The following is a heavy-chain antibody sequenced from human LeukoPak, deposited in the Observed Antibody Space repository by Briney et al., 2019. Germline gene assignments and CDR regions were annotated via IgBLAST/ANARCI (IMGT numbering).Heavy chain of an antibody. J-gene: IGHJ4*02. CDR2: IRYDGSNK. CDR1: GFTFSSYG. V-gene: IGHV3-30*02. Sequence: GGSLRLSCAASGFTFSSYGMHWVRQAAGKGLERVAFIRYDGSNKYYADSVKGRFTISRDNSKNTLYLQMNSLRAEDTAVYYCANTGYSSGWRHFDYWGQGTLVTVSS. D-gene: IGHD6-19*01. CDR3: ANTGYSSGWRHFDY.